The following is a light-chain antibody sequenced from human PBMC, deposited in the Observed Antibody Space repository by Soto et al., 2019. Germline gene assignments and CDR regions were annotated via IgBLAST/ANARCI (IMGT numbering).Light chain of an antibody. J-gene: IGKJ3*01. CDR2: AAS. CDR1: QSINSY. Sequence: DIQMTQSPSSLSASVGDRVTITCRASQSINSYLNWYQQKPGKAPKLLIYAASSLQSGVPSRFSGSGSGTDFTLTISSLQPEDFATYYCQQSYSTPGFTFGPGTKVDIK. V-gene: IGKV1-39*01. CDR3: QQSYSTPGFT.